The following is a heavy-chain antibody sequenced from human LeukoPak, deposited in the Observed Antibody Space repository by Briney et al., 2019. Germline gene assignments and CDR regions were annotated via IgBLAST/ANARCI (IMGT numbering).Heavy chain of an antibody. CDR2: ISYDGSNK. CDR3: AKDYNGSGNYYYGMDV. J-gene: IGHJ6*02. D-gene: IGHD3-10*01. Sequence: GRSLRLSCAASGFTFSSYGMHWVRQAPGKGLEWVAVISYDGSNKCYADSVKGRFTISRDNSKNTLYLQMNSLRAEDTAVYYCAKDYNGSGNYYYGMDVWGQGTTVTVSS. CDR1: GFTFSSYG. V-gene: IGHV3-30*18.